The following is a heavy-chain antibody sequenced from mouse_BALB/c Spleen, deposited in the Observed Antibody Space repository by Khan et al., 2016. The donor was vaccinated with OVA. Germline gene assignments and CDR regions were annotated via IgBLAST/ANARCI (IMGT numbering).Heavy chain of an antibody. V-gene: IGHV9-1*02. Sequence: QIQLVQSGPELKKPGETVKISCKASGYTFTNYGMNWVKQAPGKGLKWMGWINTYTGETTYADDFKGRFAFSLETSASPAFLSINNLKNEDMATYFVARSNSYWYFDVWGAGTTVTVSS. J-gene: IGHJ1*01. CDR3: ARSNSYWYFDV. CDR1: GYTFTNYG. D-gene: IGHD4-1*02. CDR2: INTYTGET.